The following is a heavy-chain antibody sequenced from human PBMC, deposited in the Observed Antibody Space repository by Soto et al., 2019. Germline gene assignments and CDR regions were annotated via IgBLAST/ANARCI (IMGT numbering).Heavy chain of an antibody. D-gene: IGHD3-22*01. Sequence: GESLKISCNGSGYSFTSYWIGWVRQMPWKGLEWMGIIYPGDSDTRYSPSFQGQVTISADKSISTAYLQWSSLKASDTAMYYCASLKYYYDSSGYYFDYWGQGTLVTVSS. CDR3: ASLKYYYDSSGYYFDY. J-gene: IGHJ4*02. CDR1: GYSFTSYW. CDR2: IYPGDSDT. V-gene: IGHV5-51*01.